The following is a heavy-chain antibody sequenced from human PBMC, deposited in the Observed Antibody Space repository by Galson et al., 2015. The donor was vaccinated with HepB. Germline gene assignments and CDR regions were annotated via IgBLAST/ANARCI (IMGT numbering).Heavy chain of an antibody. CDR3: ATERRHNSGWFGLDS. D-gene: IGHD6-19*01. V-gene: IGHV3-33*01. Sequence: SLRLSCAASGFTFSTYGLHWVRQAPGKGLEWVSVIWYDGTNKYYADSVKGRFTISRDNSKSTLYLQMNSLRAEDTAVYYCATERRHNSGWFGLDSWGQGTLVTVSS. CDR2: IWYDGTNK. J-gene: IGHJ4*02. CDR1: GFTFSTYG.